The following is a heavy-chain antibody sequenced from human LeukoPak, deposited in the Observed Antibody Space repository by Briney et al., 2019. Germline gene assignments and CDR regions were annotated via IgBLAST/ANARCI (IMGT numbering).Heavy chain of an antibody. D-gene: IGHD3-9*01. CDR2: ISGSGGST. CDR3: AKDESYDILTGYYMRCDLVY. CDR1: GFTFSSYA. Sequence: PGGSLRLSCAASGFTFSSYAMSWVRQAPGKGLEWVSAISGSGGSTYYADSVKGRFTISRDNSKNTLYLQMNSLRAEDTAVYYCAKDESYDILTGYYMRCDLVYWGQGTLVTVSS. J-gene: IGHJ4*02. V-gene: IGHV3-23*01.